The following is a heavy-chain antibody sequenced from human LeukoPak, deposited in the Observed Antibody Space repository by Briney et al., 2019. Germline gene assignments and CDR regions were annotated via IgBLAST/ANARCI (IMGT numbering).Heavy chain of an antibody. V-gene: IGHV4-4*02. CDR3: ARAYSNYKYYYYYYMDV. CDR1: GGSISSENW. D-gene: IGHD4-11*01. Sequence: PSETLSLTCGVFGGSISSENWWNWVRQPPGKGLEWVGETYHAGHINYNPSLKSRVTISVDTSKNQFSLKLSSVTAADTAVYYCARAYSNYKYYYYYYMDVWGKGTTVTISS. CDR2: TYHAGHI. J-gene: IGHJ6*03.